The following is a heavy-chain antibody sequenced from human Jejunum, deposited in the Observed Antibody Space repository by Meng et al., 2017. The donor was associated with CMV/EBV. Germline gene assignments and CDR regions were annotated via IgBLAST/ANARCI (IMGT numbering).Heavy chain of an antibody. CDR3: AHRPSGYGGDFWFH. J-gene: IGHJ4*02. CDR2: IYWDDDT. V-gene: IGHV2-5*02. D-gene: IGHD2-21*01. CDR1: GFSVTTSGVA. Sequence: QITCTELGSTLLKPTQTHTLTCTFSGFSVTTSGVAVGWIRQPPGKALEWLALIYWDDDTRYSPSLKSRLTITKDSSKSQVVLTMTNMGPVDTATYYCAHRPSGYGGDFWFHWGQGTLVTVSS.